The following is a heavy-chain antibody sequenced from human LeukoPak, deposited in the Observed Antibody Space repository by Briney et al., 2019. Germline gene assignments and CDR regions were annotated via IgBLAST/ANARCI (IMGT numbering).Heavy chain of an antibody. CDR2: INHSGST. CDR3: ARGPLDTAMVKYLQH. D-gene: IGHD5-18*01. V-gene: IGHV4-34*01. J-gene: IGHJ1*01. Sequence: SETLSLTCAVYGGSFSGYYWSWIRQPPGKGLEWIGEINHSGSTNYNPSLKSRVTISVDTSKNQFSLKLSSVTAADTAVYYCARGPLDTAMVKYLQHWGQGTLVTVSS. CDR1: GGSFSGYY.